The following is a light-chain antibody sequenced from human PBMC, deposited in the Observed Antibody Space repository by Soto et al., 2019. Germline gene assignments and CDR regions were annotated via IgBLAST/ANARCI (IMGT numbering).Light chain of an antibody. CDR3: QQYSNWPRT. Sequence: EIVMTQSPATLSVSPGERATLSCRASQSVNSNLAWYQQRPGQAPRLLIYGASTRATGIPARFSGSGSGTDFTLSISSLLSEDFAVYYCQQYSNWPRTFGQGTKVEIK. CDR1: QSVNSN. V-gene: IGKV3-15*01. J-gene: IGKJ1*01. CDR2: GAS.